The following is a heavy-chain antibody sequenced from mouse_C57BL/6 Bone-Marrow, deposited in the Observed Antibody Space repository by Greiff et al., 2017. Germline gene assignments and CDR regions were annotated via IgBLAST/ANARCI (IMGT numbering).Heavy chain of an antibody. V-gene: IGHV1-9*01. CDR3: ARGMRTGYFDY. Sequence: VQLQQSGAELVKPGASVKLSCKASGYTFTGYWINWVKQRPGQGLEWIGEILPGSGSTYYNEKFKGKATLTADTSSNTAYMELRSLTTEDSVIYYCARGMRTGYFDYWGQGTTLTVSS. CDR1: GYTFTGYW. CDR2: ILPGSGST. J-gene: IGHJ2*01.